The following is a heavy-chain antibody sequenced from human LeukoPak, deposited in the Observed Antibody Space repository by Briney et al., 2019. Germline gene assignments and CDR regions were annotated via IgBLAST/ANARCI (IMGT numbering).Heavy chain of an antibody. Sequence: SETLSLICAVYGGSFSGYYWSWIRQPPGKGLEWIGEINHSGSTNYNPSLKSRVTISVDTSKNQFSLKLSSVTAADTAVYYCARGPIPLVPTGGMDVWGQGTTVTVSS. CDR1: GGSFSGYY. CDR2: INHSGST. D-gene: IGHD3-10*01. CDR3: ARGPIPLVPTGGMDV. J-gene: IGHJ6*02. V-gene: IGHV4-34*01.